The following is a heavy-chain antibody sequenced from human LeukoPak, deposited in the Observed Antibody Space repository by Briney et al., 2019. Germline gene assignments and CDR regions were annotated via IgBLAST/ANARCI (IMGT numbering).Heavy chain of an antibody. CDR2: IYYSGST. CDR1: GGSISGYY. CDR3: AREYSSRWYRAFDY. D-gene: IGHD6-19*01. Sequence: SETLSLTCTVSGGSISGYYWSWIRQPPGKGLEWIGYIYYSGSTNYNPSLKSRVTISVDTSKNQFSLKLTSVTAADTAVYYCAREYSSRWYRAFDYWGQGTLATVSS. V-gene: IGHV4-59*01. J-gene: IGHJ4*02.